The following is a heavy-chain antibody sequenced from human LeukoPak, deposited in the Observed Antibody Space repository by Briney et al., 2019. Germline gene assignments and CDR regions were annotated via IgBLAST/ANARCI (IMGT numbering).Heavy chain of an antibody. J-gene: IGHJ6*03. V-gene: IGHV4-59*01. CDR2: IYYSGST. D-gene: IGHD6-13*01. CDR3: ARTARQFLAAHYYYYMDV. Sequence: PSETLSLTCTVSGGSISSYYWSWIRQPPGKGLEWIGYIYYSGSTNYNPSLKSRVTISVDTSKNQFSLKLSSVTAADTAVYYCARTARQFLAAHYYYYMDVWGKGTTVTVSS. CDR1: GGSISSYY.